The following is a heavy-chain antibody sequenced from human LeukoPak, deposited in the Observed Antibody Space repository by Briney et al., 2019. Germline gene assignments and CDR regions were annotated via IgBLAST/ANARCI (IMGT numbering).Heavy chain of an antibody. CDR3: ARGRVYGDYVFDY. CDR2: IKHDGAVT. V-gene: IGHV3-7*01. J-gene: IGHJ4*02. Sequence: GQSLRLSCVASGFTFSNHWMYWVRQTEKGLAWVAYIKHDGAVTVYVDSVKGRFTISRDNPKNSLYLQMNSLRAEDTAVYYCARGRVYGDYVFDYWGQGTLVTVSS. CDR1: GFTFSNHW. D-gene: IGHD4-17*01.